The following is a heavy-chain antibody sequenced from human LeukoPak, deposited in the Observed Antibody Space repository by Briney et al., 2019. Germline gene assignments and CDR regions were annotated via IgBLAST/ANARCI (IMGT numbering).Heavy chain of an antibody. Sequence: PGGSLRLSCEASGFSFSTYAMSWVRQAPGKGLEWVSSISGSGGSRNYGDSVKGRFTSSRDNSKNTLLLQMNSLRAEDTAVYYCAKETSDYGDYANAFDVLGQGTMVTVSS. J-gene: IGHJ3*01. CDR1: GFSFSTYA. CDR3: AKETSDYGDYANAFDV. CDR2: ISGSGGSR. V-gene: IGHV3-23*01. D-gene: IGHD4-17*01.